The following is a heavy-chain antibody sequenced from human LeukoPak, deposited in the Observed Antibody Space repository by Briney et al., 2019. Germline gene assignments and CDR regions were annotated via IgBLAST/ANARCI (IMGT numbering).Heavy chain of an antibody. Sequence: ASVKVSCKASGGTFSSYAISWVRQAPGQGLEWMGGIIPIFGTANYAQKFQGRVTITTDESTSTAYMELSSLRSEDTAVYYCARCGEPSYDILTGYSRFDYWGQGTLVTVSS. D-gene: IGHD3-9*01. V-gene: IGHV1-69*05. CDR1: GGTFSSYA. CDR3: ARCGEPSYDILTGYSRFDY. CDR2: IIPIFGTA. J-gene: IGHJ4*02.